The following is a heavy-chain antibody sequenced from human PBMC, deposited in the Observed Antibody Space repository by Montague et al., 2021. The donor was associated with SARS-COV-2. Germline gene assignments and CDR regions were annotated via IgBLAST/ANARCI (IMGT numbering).Heavy chain of an antibody. D-gene: IGHD5-24*01. CDR3: ARGDVGMATIKSGGPFYHFDY. Sequence: SETLSLTCTVSGGSISSYYWSWIRQPPGKGLEWIGYIYYSGSTNYNPSLKSPVTISVDTPKNQFSLKLSSVTAADTAVYYCARGDVGMATIKSGGPFYHFDYWGQGTLVTVSS. CDR2: IYYSGST. V-gene: IGHV4-59*13. J-gene: IGHJ4*02. CDR1: GGSISSYY.